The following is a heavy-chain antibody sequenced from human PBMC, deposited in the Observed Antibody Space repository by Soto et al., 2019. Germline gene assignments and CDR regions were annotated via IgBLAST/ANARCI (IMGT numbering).Heavy chain of an antibody. CDR3: ARVIPAAGSDY. CDR1: GFTFSNYA. D-gene: IGHD6-13*01. V-gene: IGHV3-64*01. CDR2: ISSNGGST. J-gene: IGHJ4*02. Sequence: DVQLAESGGGLVQPGGSLRLSCAASGFTFSNYAMHWVRQAPGKGLEYVSAISSNGGSTYYANSVKGRFTISRDNSKNTPYLQMGSLRAEDMAVYYCARVIPAAGSDYWGQGTLVTVSS.